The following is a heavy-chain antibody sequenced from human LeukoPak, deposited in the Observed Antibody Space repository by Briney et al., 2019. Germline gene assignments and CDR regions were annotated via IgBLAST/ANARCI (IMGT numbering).Heavy chain of an antibody. CDR2: IYSGGST. V-gene: IGHV3-66*01. Sequence: PGGSLRLSCAASEFSVGSNYMTWVRQAPGKGLEWVSLIYSGGSTYYADSVKGRFTISRDNSKNTLYLQMNSLRAEDTAVYYCARDLGWGREPGRSFDYWGQGTLVTVSS. CDR1: EFSVGSNY. CDR3: ARDLGWGREPGRSFDY. J-gene: IGHJ4*02. D-gene: IGHD3-16*01.